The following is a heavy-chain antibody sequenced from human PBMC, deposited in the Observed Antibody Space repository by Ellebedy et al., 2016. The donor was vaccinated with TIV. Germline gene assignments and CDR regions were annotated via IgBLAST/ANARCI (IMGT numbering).Heavy chain of an antibody. V-gene: IGHV3-23*01. CDR2: ISSTGSRT. CDR1: GFTFSGYA. J-gene: IGHJ4*02. D-gene: IGHD1-14*01. CDR3: ARGRSGTYIHHAFDS. Sequence: GESLKISCAASGFTFSGYAISWVRQAPGKGLEWVSTISSTGSRTYYADSVEGRFIISRDNSKKTLYLQMNSLRAEDTALYYCARGRSGTYIHHAFDSWGQGSLVTVSS.